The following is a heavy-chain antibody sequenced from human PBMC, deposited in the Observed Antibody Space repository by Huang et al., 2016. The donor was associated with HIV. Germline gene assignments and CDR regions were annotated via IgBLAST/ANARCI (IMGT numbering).Heavy chain of an antibody. Sequence: QVQLVQSGAEVKKPGASVKVSCKASVYTFTDYYIHWVRQAPGQGPGWMGRINPSSGATKYAQTFRGSVTMTRDTSISTGYMELKSLISDDTAVYYCARDGSADFGRGWFDPWGQGTLVTVSS. CDR2: INPSSGAT. D-gene: IGHD3-10*01. CDR3: ARDGSADFGRGWFDP. V-gene: IGHV1-2*02. J-gene: IGHJ5*02. CDR1: VYTFTDYY.